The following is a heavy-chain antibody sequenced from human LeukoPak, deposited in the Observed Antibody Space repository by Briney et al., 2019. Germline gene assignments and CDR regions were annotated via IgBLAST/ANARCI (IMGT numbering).Heavy chain of an antibody. J-gene: IGHJ4*02. V-gene: IGHV3-11*01. CDR2: ISSSGNTI. D-gene: IGHD6-19*01. CDR3: ARDLAVAGAWDY. CDR1: GFTFSDYY. Sequence: KSGGSLRLSCAASGFTFSDYYMSWIRQAPGKGLEWVSYISSSGNTINYADSVKGRFTISRDNAKNSLYLQMNSLRAEDTAVYYCARDLAVAGAWDYWGQGTLVTVSS.